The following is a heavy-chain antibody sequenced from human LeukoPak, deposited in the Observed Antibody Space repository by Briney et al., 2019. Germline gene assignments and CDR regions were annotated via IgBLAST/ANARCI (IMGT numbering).Heavy chain of an antibody. J-gene: IGHJ4*02. CDR1: GGTFSNYA. CDR3: ATGSYGDYNFDY. V-gene: IGHV1-69*13. Sequence: ASVKVSCKASGGTFSNYANNWVRQGPGQGMEWKGRIIPICGTRNYAQKFPSRVTITADESTGTAYMKLSSLRSEDTAVYDCATGSYGDYNFDYWGQGTLVTVSS. CDR2: IIPICGTR. D-gene: IGHD4-17*01.